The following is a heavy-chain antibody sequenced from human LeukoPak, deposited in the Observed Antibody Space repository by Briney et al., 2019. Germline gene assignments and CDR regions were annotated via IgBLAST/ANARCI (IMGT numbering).Heavy chain of an antibody. CDR1: GGSVSSGSYY. V-gene: IGHV4-61*01. J-gene: IGHJ6*02. CDR2: IYYSGST. D-gene: IGHD6-19*01. Sequence: SETLSLTCTVSGGSVSSGSYYWSWIRQPPGKGLEWIGYIYYSGSTNYNPSLKSRVTISVDTSKNQFSLKLSSVTAADTAVYYCARGTTSIAVAGTGIYYYYGMDVWGQGTTVTVSS. CDR3: ARGTTSIAVAGTGIYYYYGMDV.